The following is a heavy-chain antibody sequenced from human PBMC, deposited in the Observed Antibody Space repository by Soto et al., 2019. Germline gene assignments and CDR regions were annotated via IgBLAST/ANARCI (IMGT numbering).Heavy chain of an antibody. CDR2: IKSKTDGGTT. V-gene: IGHV3-15*07. D-gene: IGHD3-3*01. CDR1: GFTFSNAW. J-gene: IGHJ6*02. Sequence: GGSMRLSCAASGFTFSNAWMNWVRQAPGKGLEWVGRIKSKTDGGTTDYAAPVKGRFTISRDDSKNTLYLQMNSLKTEDTAVYYCTTQYYDFWSGRYYYGMDVWGQGTTVTVSS. CDR3: TTQYYDFWSGRYYYGMDV.